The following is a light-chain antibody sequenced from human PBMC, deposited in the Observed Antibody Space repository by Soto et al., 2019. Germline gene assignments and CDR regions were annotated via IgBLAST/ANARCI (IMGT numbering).Light chain of an antibody. CDR1: SSNIESNA. CDR2: SNN. J-gene: IGLJ3*02. Sequence: QSVLTQPPSASGTPGQRVTISCCGSSSNIESNAVNWYQQLPGTAPTLLIYSNNQRPSGVPDRFSGSKSGTSASLAVNGLQSEDGAEYYCAAWEDTRKGPLFGGGTTLTVL. V-gene: IGLV1-44*01. CDR3: AAWEDTRKGPL.